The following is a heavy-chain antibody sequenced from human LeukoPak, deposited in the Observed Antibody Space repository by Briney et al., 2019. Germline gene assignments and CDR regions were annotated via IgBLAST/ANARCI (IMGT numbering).Heavy chain of an antibody. CDR3: ARCTDSSGWYRWFGP. J-gene: IGHJ5*02. Sequence: GGSLRLSCAASGFTFSSYAMHWVRQAPGKGLEWVAVTSYDGSNKYYADSVKGRFTISRDNSKNTLYLQMNSLRAEDTAVYYCARCTDSSGWYRWFGPWGQGTLVTVSS. CDR2: TSYDGSNK. V-gene: IGHV3-30*14. D-gene: IGHD6-19*01. CDR1: GFTFSSYA.